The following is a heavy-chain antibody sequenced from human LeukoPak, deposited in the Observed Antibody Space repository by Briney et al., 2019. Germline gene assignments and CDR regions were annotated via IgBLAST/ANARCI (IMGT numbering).Heavy chain of an antibody. Sequence: SETLSLTCAVYGGSFSGYYWSWIRQPPGKGLEWIGEINHSGSTNYNPSLTSRVTISVDTSKNQFSLKLSSVTAADTAVYYCARLSSSRYPAALDYWCQGAVVTVSS. J-gene: IGHJ4*02. V-gene: IGHV4-34*01. CDR1: GGSFSGYY. CDR2: INHSGST. CDR3: ARLSSSRYPAALDY. D-gene: IGHD6-13*01.